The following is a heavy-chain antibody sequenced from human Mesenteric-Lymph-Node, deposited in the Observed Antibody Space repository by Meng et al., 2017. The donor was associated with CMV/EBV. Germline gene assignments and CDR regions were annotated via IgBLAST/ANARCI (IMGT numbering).Heavy chain of an antibody. J-gene: IGHJ6*02. Sequence: GESLKISCAASGFTFSDSGMGWVRHAPGKGLEWVSTISGSGSNTHYADSVKGRFTISRDNSKNTLYLQMNSLRAEDTAVYYCAKPGEYCSSTSCSGYYYYYGMDVWGQGTTVTVSS. CDR1: GFTFSDSG. CDR3: AKPGEYCSSTSCSGYYYYYGMDV. D-gene: IGHD2-2*01. CDR2: ISGSGSNT. V-gene: IGHV3-23*01.